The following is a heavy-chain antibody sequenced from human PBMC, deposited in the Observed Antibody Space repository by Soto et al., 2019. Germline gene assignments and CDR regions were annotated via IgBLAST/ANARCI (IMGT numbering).Heavy chain of an antibody. Sequence: QLQLQESGPGLVKPSETLSLTCTVSGGSSSSSSYYWGWIRQPPGKGLEWIGSIYYSGSTYYNPSLKSRVTIAVDTSKNQFALKLSSVTAADTAVYYCASLPGGSGTIIHDYWGQGTLVTVSS. D-gene: IGHD3-10*01. CDR2: IYYSGST. CDR3: ASLPGGSGTIIHDY. J-gene: IGHJ4*02. V-gene: IGHV4-39*01. CDR1: GGSSSSSSYY.